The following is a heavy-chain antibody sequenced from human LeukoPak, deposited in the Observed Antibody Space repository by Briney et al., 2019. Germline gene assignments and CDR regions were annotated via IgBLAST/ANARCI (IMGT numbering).Heavy chain of an antibody. Sequence: GGSLRLSCAASGFRFPNAWMHWVRQAPGQGLEWVGRIKSKSNAGTTDYGAPVKGRFTISRDDSKNTLYLQMDRLKTEDTAVYFCTTGGSSGWGWYFDLWGRGALVTVSS. D-gene: IGHD6-19*01. CDR2: IKSKSNAGTT. CDR3: TTGGSSGWGWYFDL. V-gene: IGHV3-15*01. J-gene: IGHJ2*01. CDR1: GFRFPNAW.